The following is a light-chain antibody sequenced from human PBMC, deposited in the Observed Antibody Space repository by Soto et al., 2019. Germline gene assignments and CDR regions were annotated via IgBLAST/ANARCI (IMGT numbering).Light chain of an antibody. V-gene: IGKV3-20*01. J-gene: IGKJ1*01. CDR3: QQYNNSPQT. CDR1: QSVSSGY. CDR2: GAS. Sequence: EIVLTQSPGTLSLSPGERATLSCRASQSVSSGYLAWYQQKPGQAPSLLIYGASSRATGIPDRFSGSGSGTDFTLTISRLEPEEFAVYFCQQYNNSPQTFGQGTKVEIK.